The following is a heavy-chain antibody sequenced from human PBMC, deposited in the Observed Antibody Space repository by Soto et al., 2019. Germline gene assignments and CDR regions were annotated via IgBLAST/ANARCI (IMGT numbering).Heavy chain of an antibody. CDR1: GGTFSSYA. CDR2: IIPIFGTA. Sequence: SVKVSCKASGGTFSSYAISWVRQAPGQGLEWMGGIIPIFGTANYAQKFQGRVTITADESTSTAYMELSSLRSEDTAVYYCARGGYSSSWKYDYWGQGTLVTVSS. J-gene: IGHJ4*02. V-gene: IGHV1-69*13. D-gene: IGHD6-13*01. CDR3: ARGGYSSSWKYDY.